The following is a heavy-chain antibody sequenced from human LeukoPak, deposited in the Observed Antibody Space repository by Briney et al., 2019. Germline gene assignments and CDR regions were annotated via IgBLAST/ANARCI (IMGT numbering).Heavy chain of an antibody. CDR1: GGSISSYY. CDR2: IYYSGST. D-gene: IGHD3-10*01. V-gene: IGHV4-59*01. J-gene: IGHJ4*02. CDR3: ARGSMVRGGDFDY. Sequence: PSETLSLTCTVSGGSISSYYWSWLRQPPGKGLEGIGYIYYSGSTNYNPSLKSRVTISVDTSKNQFSLKLSSVTAADTAVYYCARGSMVRGGDFDYWGQGTLVTVSS.